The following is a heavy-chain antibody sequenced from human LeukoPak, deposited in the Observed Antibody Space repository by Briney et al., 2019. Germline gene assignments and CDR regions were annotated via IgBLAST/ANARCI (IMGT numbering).Heavy chain of an antibody. J-gene: IGHJ3*02. CDR3: ARSREGATPDDAFDI. CDR1: GFTFSSYG. CDR2: ISYDGSNK. V-gene: IGHV3-30*03. D-gene: IGHD1-26*01. Sequence: PGGSLRLSCAASGFTFSSYGMHWVRQAPGKGLEWVAVISYDGSNKYYADSVKGRFTISRDNSKNTLYLQMNSLRAEDTAVYYCARSREGATPDDAFDIWGQGTMVTVSS.